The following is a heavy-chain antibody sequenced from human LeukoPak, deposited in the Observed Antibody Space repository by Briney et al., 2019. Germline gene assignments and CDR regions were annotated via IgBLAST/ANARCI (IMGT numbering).Heavy chain of an antibody. CDR1: GFTFSSYG. CDR2: ISGSGGST. V-gene: IGHV3-23*01. Sequence: PGGSLRLSCAASGFTFSSYGMSWVRQAPGKGLEWVSAISGSGGSTYYADSVKGRFSISRDNSKNTLYLQVNVLRTEDTAVYYCAKDRLLNCRGDCYIFDYWGQGTVVTVSS. CDR3: AKDRLLNCRGDCYIFDY. J-gene: IGHJ4*02. D-gene: IGHD2-21*02.